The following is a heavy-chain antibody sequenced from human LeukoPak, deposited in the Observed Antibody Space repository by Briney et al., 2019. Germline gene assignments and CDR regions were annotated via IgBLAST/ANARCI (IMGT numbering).Heavy chain of an antibody. CDR2: ISSSGFST. V-gene: IGHV3-11*04. J-gene: IGHJ4*02. CDR1: GLNFSDYY. Sequence: PGGSLTLSCAASGLNFSDYYMSWIRQPPGKGLEWVSYISSSGFSTYYAGSVKGRFTISRDNVRNSLYLQMNSLAPEDTALYYCARGKRRFDYWGQGTLVSVSS. CDR3: ARGKRRFDY.